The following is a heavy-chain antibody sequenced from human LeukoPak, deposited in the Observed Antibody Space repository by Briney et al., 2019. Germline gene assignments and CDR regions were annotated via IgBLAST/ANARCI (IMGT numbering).Heavy chain of an antibody. CDR1: GYTFTGYY. J-gene: IGHJ6*03. CDR3: ARPQEGRYYYYMDV. CDR2: INPNSGGT. D-gene: IGHD7-27*01. V-gene: IGHV1-2*02. Sequence: ASVKVSCKASGYTFTGYYMHWVRQAPGQGLEWMGWINPNSGGTNYAQKFHGRVTMTRDTSISTAYMELSRLRSDDTAVYYCARPQEGRYYYYMDVWGKGTTVTVSS.